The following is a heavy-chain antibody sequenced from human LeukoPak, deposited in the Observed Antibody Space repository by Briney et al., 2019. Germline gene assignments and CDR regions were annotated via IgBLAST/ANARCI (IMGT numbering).Heavy chain of an antibody. J-gene: IGHJ5*02. CDR2: ISSSGSNT. V-gene: IGHV3-23*01. Sequence: GGSLRLSCAASGFTFSNYDMSWVRQAPGKGLEWVSAISSSGSNTYYADSVKGRFTISRDNSKNTLYLQMNSLRAEDTAVYYLSKRGVVFQRSGFVLWGEGTVVSVS. CDR1: GFTFSNYD. D-gene: IGHD2-8*02. CDR3: SKRGVVFQRSGFVL.